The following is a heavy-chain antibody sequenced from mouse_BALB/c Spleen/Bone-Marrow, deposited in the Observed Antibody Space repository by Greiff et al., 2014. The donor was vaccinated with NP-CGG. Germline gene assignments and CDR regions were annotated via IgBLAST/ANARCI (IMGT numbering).Heavy chain of an antibody. J-gene: IGHJ4*01. CDR1: GFTFSSYG. V-gene: IGHV5-6*01. CDR3: ARHQRYYAMDY. CDR2: ISSGGSNT. Sequence: EVQGVESGGDLVKPGGSLKLSCAASGFTFSSYGMSWGRQTPDKRLEWVATISSGGSNTYYPDSVKGRFTISRDNAKNTLYPQMSGLKSEDTAMYYCARHQRYYAMDYWGQGTSVTVSS.